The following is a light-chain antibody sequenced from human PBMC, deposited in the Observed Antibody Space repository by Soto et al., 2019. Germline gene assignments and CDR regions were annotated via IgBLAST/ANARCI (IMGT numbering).Light chain of an antibody. CDR1: RSVNNF. CDR2: DAS. CDR3: HQRAGWPPT. J-gene: IGKJ4*01. Sequence: EIVLTQSPVTLSLSPGERATLSCRATRSVNNFVAWYQQKPGQAPSLLISDASNRATGIPDRFSGSGSGTDFTLTINSLEPEDFAVYFCHQRAGWPPTFGGGTNVEIK. V-gene: IGKV3-11*01.